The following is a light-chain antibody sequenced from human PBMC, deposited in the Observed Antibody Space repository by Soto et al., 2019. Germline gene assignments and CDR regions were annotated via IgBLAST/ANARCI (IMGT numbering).Light chain of an antibody. V-gene: IGKV3-15*01. CDR1: QSVSSN. J-gene: IGKJ1*01. CDR3: QQYNNWHQT. CDR2: GAS. Sequence: EIVMTQSPATLSVSPGERATLSCRASQSVSSNLAWYQQKPGQAPRLLIYGASTRATGIPARFSGSGSGTEFTISISSVQSEDFAVYYCQQYNNWHQTFGQGTKVEIK.